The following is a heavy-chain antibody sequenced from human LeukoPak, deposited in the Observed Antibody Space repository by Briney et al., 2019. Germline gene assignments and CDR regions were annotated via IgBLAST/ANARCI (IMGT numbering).Heavy chain of an antibody. CDR1: GFTLGIYA. V-gene: IGHV3-30*04. CDR3: AREGTYSDFWSGYFDS. D-gene: IGHD3-3*01. J-gene: IGHJ4*02. Sequence: GRSLRLSCEASGFTLGIYAMHWVRQAPGKRLEWVAQTSYEGSYILYAESVKGRSTISRDNSKNTLFLEMNNPRPEDTAVYYCAREGTYSDFWSGYFDSWGQGTLVTVSS. CDR2: TSYEGSYI.